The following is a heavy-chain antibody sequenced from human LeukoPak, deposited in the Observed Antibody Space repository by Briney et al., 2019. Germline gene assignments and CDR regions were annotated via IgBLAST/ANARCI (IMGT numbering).Heavy chain of an antibody. Sequence: PSETLSLTCTVSGGSISSYYWSWIRQPPGKGLEWIGYIYCSGSTNNSPSLKSRVTISVDTSKNQFSLKLSSVTAADTAVYYCARGEAAAGASWFAPWGQGTLVTVSS. CDR3: ARGEAAAGASWFAP. CDR2: IYCSGST. V-gene: IGHV4-59*01. CDR1: GGSISSYY. D-gene: IGHD6-13*01. J-gene: IGHJ5*02.